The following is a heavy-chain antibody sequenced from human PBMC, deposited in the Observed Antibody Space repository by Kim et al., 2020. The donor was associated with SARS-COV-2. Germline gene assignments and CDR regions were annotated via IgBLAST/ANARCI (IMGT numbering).Heavy chain of an antibody. D-gene: IGHD2-15*01. CDR1: GGSISSGSYY. CDR2: IYTSGTS. V-gene: IGHV4-61*02. Sequence: SETLSLTCTVSGGSISSGSYYWSWIRQPAGKGLEWLGRIYTSGTSSYNPSLQSRLTISANTSKNQFSLKLSSVTAADTAVYYCARGGSLGDYGMDVWGQGTTVTVSS. CDR3: ARGGSLGDYGMDV. J-gene: IGHJ6*02.